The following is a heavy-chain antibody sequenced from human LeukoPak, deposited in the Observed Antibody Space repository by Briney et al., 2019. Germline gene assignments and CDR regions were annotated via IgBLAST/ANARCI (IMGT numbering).Heavy chain of an antibody. D-gene: IGHD3-9*01. CDR3: ARDLNY. Sequence: SETLSLTCTVSGGSISSYYWSWIRQPPGKGLEWIGYIYYSGSTNYNPSLKSRVTISVDTSKDQFSLKLSSVTAADTAVYYCARDLNYWGQGTLVTVSS. CDR1: GGSISSYY. CDR2: IYYSGST. V-gene: IGHV4-59*01. J-gene: IGHJ4*02.